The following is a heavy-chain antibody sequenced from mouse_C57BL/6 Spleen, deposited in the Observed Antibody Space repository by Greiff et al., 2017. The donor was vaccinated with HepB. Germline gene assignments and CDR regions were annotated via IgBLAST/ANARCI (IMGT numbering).Heavy chain of an antibody. Sequence: VQLQQSGPELVKPGASVKISCKASGYSFTDYNMNWVKQRPGQGLEWIGKIGPGSGSTYYNEKFKGKATLTADKSSSTAYMQLSSLTSEDSAVYFCAMTAQVSWFAYWGQGTLVTVSA. D-gene: IGHD3-2*02. J-gene: IGHJ3*01. CDR2: IGPGSGST. CDR3: AMTAQVSWFAY. CDR1: GYSFTDYN. V-gene: IGHV1-77*01.